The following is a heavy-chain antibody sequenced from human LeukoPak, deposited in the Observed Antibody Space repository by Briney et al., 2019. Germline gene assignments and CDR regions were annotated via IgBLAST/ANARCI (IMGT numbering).Heavy chain of an antibody. CDR1: GGSISSYY. CDR3: ARETPSYYYYGSGSPTPFGY. Sequence: SETLSLTCTVSGGSISSYYWSWIRQPAGKGLEWIGRIYTSGSTNYNPSLKSRVTMSVDTSKNQFSLKLSSVTAADTAVYYCARETPSYYYYGSGSPTPFGYWGQGTLVTVSS. D-gene: IGHD3-10*01. J-gene: IGHJ4*02. V-gene: IGHV4-4*07. CDR2: IYTSGST.